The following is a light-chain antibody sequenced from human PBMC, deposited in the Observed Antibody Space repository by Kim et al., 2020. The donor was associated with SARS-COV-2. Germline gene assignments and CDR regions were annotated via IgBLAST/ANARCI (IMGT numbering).Light chain of an antibody. CDR1: SGHSSYA. Sequence: QLVLTQSPSASASLGASVKLTCTLSSGHSSYAIAWHQQQPAKGPRYLMKLNSDGSHSKGDGIPDRFSGSSSGAERYLTISSLQSEDEADYYCQTWGTGIHWVFGGGTQLTVL. CDR2: LNSDGSH. J-gene: IGLJ3*02. CDR3: QTWGTGIHWV. V-gene: IGLV4-69*01.